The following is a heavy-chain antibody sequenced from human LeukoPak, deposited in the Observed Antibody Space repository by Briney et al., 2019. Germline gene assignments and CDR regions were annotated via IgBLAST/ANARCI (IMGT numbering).Heavy chain of an antibody. D-gene: IGHD5-24*01. J-gene: IGHJ4*02. V-gene: IGHV3-23*01. CDR2: ISGSGGST. CDR1: GFTFSSYG. CDR3: AKGAMATTQY. Sequence: PGRSLRLSCAASGFTFSSYGMHWVRQAPGKGLEWVSAISGSGGSTYYADSVKGRFTISRDNSKNTLYLQMNSLRAEDTAVYYCAKGAMATTQYWGQGTLVTVSS.